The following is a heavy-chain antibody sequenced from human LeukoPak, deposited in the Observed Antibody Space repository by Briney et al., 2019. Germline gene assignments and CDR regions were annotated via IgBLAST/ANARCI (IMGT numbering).Heavy chain of an antibody. V-gene: IGHV4-34*01. CDR3: ARGRNIAAADTNYFDY. D-gene: IGHD6-13*01. J-gene: IGHJ4*02. CDR2: INHSGST. CDR1: GGSFSGYY. Sequence: WETLSLTCAVYGGSFSGYYWSWIRQPPGKGLEWIGEINHSGSTNYNPSLKSRVTISVDTSKNQFSLKLSSVTAADTAVYYCARGRNIAAADTNYFDYWGQGTQVTVSS.